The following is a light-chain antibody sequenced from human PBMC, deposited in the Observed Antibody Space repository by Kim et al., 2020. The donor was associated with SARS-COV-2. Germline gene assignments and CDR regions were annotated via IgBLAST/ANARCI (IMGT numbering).Light chain of an antibody. J-gene: IGLJ1*01. CDR1: SSSRGTVYY. Sequence: TVTMSCTGSSSSRGTVYYVHLYQHLPGIAPNLLFFGNTNRPSGVPDRFSGSKSGTSASLAITGLQAEDEADYYCQSLDSSLSTYVFGSGTKVTVL. V-gene: IGLV1-40*01. CDR2: GNT. CDR3: QSLDSSLSTYV.